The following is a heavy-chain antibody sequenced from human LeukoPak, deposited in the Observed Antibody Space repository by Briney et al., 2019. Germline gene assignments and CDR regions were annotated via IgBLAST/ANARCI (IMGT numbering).Heavy chain of an antibody. CDR1: GFTFSSYG. D-gene: IGHD3-10*01. CDR2: ISYDGSNK. V-gene: IGHV3-30*03. J-gene: IGHJ4*02. Sequence: GGSLRLSCAASGFTFSSYGMHWVRQAPGKGLEWVAVISYDGSNKYYADSVKGRFTISRDNAKNSLYLQMNSLRAEDTAVYYCARAPFGESIDYWGQGTLVTVSS. CDR3: ARAPFGESIDY.